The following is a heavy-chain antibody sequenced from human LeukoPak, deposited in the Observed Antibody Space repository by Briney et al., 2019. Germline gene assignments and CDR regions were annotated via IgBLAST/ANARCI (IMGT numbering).Heavy chain of an antibody. D-gene: IGHD3-3*01. CDR2: ISSSSSYI. J-gene: IGHJ6*02. Sequence: PGGSLRLSCAASGFTFSSYSMNWVRQAPGKGLEWVSSISSSSSYIYYADSVKGRFTISRDNAKNSLYLQMSSLRAEDTAVYYCARDQANYDFWSGYYTYYYYGMDVWGQGTTVTVSS. CDR1: GFTFSSYS. CDR3: ARDQANYDFWSGYYTYYYYGMDV. V-gene: IGHV3-21*01.